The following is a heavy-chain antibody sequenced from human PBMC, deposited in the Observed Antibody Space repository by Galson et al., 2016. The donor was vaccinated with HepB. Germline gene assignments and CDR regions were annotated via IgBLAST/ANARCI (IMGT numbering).Heavy chain of an antibody. D-gene: IGHD1-14*01. CDR3: AKDLYNGLTRGYFDY. CDR2: ISYDGSNT. Sequence: SLRLSCAASGFTFSYCSMHWVRQAPGKGLEWVAFISYDGSNTHYADSVKGRFAISRDNSKNILYLQMNSLRPEDTAVYYCAKDLYNGLTRGYFDYWGQGTLATVSS. V-gene: IGHV3-30*18. J-gene: IGHJ4*02. CDR1: GFTFSYCS.